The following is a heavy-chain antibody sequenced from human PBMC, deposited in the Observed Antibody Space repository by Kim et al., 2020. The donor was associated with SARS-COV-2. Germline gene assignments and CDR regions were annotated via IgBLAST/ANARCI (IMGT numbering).Heavy chain of an antibody. CDR2: ISWNSGRK. V-gene: IGHV3-9*01. CDR1: GFTFGGYV. J-gene: IGHJ6*01. CDR3: AIDISTCWCGSVPSYY. Sequence: GGSLRLSCAASGFTFGGYVMHWVRQAPGKVLEWVSGISWNSGRKDYAASVKGRFTISRDNDKNSLYLQKNSLRADNTALYYCAIDISTCWCGSVPSYY. D-gene: IGHD3-3*01.